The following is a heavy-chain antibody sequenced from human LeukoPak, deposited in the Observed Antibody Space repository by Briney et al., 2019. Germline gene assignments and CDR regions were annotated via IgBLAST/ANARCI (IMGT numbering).Heavy chain of an antibody. D-gene: IGHD6-13*01. CDR2: INSDGRST. CDR3: ARGVPTAADY. CDR1: GFTFSSYW. Sequence: PGGSLRLSCAASGFTFSSYWMHWVRHAPGQVRVWVSRINSDGRSTSYADSVKGRFTISRDNAKNTLFLQMNSLTAEDTAVYYCARGVPTAADYWGQGILVTVSS. V-gene: IGHV3-74*01. J-gene: IGHJ4*02.